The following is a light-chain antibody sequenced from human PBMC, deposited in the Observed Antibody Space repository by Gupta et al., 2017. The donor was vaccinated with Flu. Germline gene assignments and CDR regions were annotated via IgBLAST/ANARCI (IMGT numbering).Light chain of an antibody. CDR1: QRVSRSN. CDR2: DAS. Sequence: AAMSLDPGERATISCRARQRVSRSNLAWYQQKPPEDPRLLIYDASSRANGVPDRFSSSGCGTEFTIIISRREPDDFAVYYCNKYVKSTFTFGRGTKVEIK. V-gene: IGKV3D-20*01. J-gene: IGKJ4*01. CDR3: NKYVKSTFT.